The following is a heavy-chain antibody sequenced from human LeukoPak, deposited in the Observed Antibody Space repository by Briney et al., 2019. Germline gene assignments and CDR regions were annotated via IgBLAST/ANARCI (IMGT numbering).Heavy chain of an antibody. J-gene: IGHJ4*02. D-gene: IGHD3-16*02. CDR2: IKSKTDGATA. CDR3: TTAPYVWGTSHYHY. CDR1: GFTFSNAW. V-gene: IGHV3-15*01. Sequence: GGSLRLSCAASGFTFSNAWMSWVRQAPGKGLEWVGRIKSKTDGATADYAAPVKGIFTISRDDSKNTLYLQMDSLRTEDTALYYCTTAPYVWGTSHYHYWGQGTLVTVSS.